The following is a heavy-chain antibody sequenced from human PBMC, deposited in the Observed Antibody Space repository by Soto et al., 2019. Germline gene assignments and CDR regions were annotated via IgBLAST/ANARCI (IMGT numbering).Heavy chain of an antibody. D-gene: IGHD4-17*01. CDR1: GVTVGNNY. Sequence: EVRLVESGGGLVQPGGSLRLSCAASGVTVGNNYMSWVRQAPGKGVEWVSVTYSAGDTRYADSVKGTFTMSRDSTKNTVYLQMDSLRAEDTAVYFCARNVPVTALGYWGQGSLVTVSS. V-gene: IGHV3-66*01. CDR2: TYSAGDT. CDR3: ARNVPVTALGY. J-gene: IGHJ4*02.